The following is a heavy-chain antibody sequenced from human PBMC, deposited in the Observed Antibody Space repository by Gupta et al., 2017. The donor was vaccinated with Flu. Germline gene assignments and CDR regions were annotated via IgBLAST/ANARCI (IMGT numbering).Heavy chain of an antibody. V-gene: IGHV3-9*01. CDR3: AKGVVGAAPYALDH. CDR2: ISWTGDKV. D-gene: IGHD2-15*01. CDR1: GFTFGDYA. J-gene: IGHJ4*02. Sequence: EVQLVESGGGSVQPGRSLRLSCVVSGFTFGDYAMHWVRQVPGRGLEWVSSISWTGDKVGYADFVGGRFTISRDNAKNSLYLQMDSLKGEDTAFYYCAKGVVGAAPYALDHWGRGTLVTVSS.